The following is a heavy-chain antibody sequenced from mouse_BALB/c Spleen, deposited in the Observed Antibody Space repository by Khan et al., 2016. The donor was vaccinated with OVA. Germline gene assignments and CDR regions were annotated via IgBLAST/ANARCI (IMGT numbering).Heavy chain of an antibody. J-gene: IGHJ2*01. CDR2: ISYDGNN. CDR1: GYLITSGCY. D-gene: IGHD1-1*01. V-gene: IGHV3-6*02. CDR3: ARDEGYYYVDYFDY. Sequence: EVQLQESGPGLVKPSQSLSLTCSVTGYLITSGCYWNWIRQFPGNKLEWKGHISYDGNNNYNPSLKNRISITRDTSKNQFFLRLTSVTTEDTSTYYCARDEGYYYVDYFDYWGLCTTLTLSS.